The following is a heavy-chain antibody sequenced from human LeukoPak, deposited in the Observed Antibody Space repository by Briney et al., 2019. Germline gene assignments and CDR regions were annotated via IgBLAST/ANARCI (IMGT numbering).Heavy chain of an antibody. CDR1: GFNLSSYW. Sequence: PGGSLRLSCAASGFNLSSYWMSWVRQAPGKGLEWVANINQGGTEKYYVDSVKGRFTISRDYAKNSLYLQMNSLRVEDTAVYYCAKVAKYYYGPETYYFFEQWGQGTPVTASS. CDR2: INQGGTEK. CDR3: AKVAKYYYGPETYYFFEQ. V-gene: IGHV3-7*01. J-gene: IGHJ4*02. D-gene: IGHD3-10*01.